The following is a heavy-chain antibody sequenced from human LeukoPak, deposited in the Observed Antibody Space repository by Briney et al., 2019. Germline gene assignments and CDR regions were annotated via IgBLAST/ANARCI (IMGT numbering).Heavy chain of an antibody. CDR2: MTPSSGSA. CDR1: GYRFTSYD. Sequence: GASVKVACKTSGYRFTSYDISWARQATGQGLQWMGRMTPSSGSAEYAQRFQGRVTLTRDTASGTAYLELRGLSADDTAIYYCAREGPLFVLDYWGQGTLVTVSS. V-gene: IGHV1-8*01. D-gene: IGHD6-6*01. J-gene: IGHJ4*02. CDR3: AREGPLFVLDY.